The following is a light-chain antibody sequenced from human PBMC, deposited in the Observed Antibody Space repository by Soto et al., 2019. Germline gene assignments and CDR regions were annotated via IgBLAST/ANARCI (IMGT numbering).Light chain of an antibody. J-gene: IGLJ1*01. Sequence: QSVLTQPPSVSGAPGQRLTFSCAGTSSNIGAGYDVHWYQHVPGAAPKLLIYGNTNRPSGVPDRFSASNSGNTATLTISRAQAGDEADYYCQVWDSSTCVFGTGTKLTVL. CDR2: GNT. CDR1: SSNIGAGYD. CDR3: QVWDSSTCV. V-gene: IGLV1-40*01.